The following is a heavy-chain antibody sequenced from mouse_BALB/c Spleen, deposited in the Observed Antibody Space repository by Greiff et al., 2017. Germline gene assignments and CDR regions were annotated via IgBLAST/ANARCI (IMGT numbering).Heavy chain of an antibody. CDR1: GFTFSDYY. CDR2: ISDGGSNT. CDR3: ARVTMIRNYAMDY. V-gene: IGHV5-4*02. D-gene: IGHD2-4*01. Sequence: EVMLVESGGGLVKPGGSLKLSCAASGFTFSDYYMYWVRQTPEKRLEWVATISDGGSNTYYPDSVKGRFTISRDNAKNNLYLQMSSLKSEDTAMYYCARVTMIRNYAMDYWGQGTSVTVS. J-gene: IGHJ4*01.